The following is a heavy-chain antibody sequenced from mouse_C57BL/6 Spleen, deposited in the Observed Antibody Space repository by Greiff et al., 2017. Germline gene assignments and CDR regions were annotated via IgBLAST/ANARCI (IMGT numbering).Heavy chain of an antibody. CDR3: AREGYFDV. J-gene: IGHJ1*03. Sequence: QVQLQQPGAELVMPGASVKLSCKASGYTFTSYWMHWVKQRPGQGLEWIGEIDPSDSYTNYNQKFKGKSTLTVDKSSSTAYMQLSSLTSEDSAGYYCAREGYFDVWGTGTTVTVSS. V-gene: IGHV1-69*01. CDR2: IDPSDSYT. CDR1: GYTFTSYW.